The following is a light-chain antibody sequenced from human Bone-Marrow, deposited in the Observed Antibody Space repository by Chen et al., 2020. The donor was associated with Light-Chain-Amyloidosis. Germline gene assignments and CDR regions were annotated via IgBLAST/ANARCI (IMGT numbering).Light chain of an antibody. CDR1: SSDVGGDNH. V-gene: IGLV2-14*01. J-gene: IGLJ1*01. CDR2: EVT. Sequence: HSALTHPASVPGSPAQSITLHCTGTSSDVGGDNHFSWYQQHPDKAPKLMIYEVTNRPSWVPDRFSGSKSDNTASLTISGLQTEDEADYFCSSYTITNTLVFGSGTRVTVL. CDR3: SSYTITNTLV.